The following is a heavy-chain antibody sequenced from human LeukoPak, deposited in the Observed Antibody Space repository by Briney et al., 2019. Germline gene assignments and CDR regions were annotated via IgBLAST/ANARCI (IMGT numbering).Heavy chain of an antibody. D-gene: IGHD3-22*01. CDR2: IYYSGST. J-gene: IGHJ4*02. CDR3: ARNDSSGYFDY. V-gene: IGHV4-38-2*01. CDR1: GYSISGGYY. Sequence: PSETLSLTCAVSGYSISGGYYWGWIRQPPGKRLEWIGSIYYSGSTHYNPSLKSRVTISVDTSKNQFSLRLSSVTAADTAVYYCARNDSSGYFDYWGQGTLVTVSS.